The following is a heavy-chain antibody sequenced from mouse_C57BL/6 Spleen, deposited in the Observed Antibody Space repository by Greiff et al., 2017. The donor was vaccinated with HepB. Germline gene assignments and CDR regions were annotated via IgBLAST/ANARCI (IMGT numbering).Heavy chain of an antibody. CDR2: IYPGDGDT. V-gene: IGHV1-82*01. D-gene: IGHD1-1*01. CDR3: AVVATDY. Sequence: QVQLQHSGPELVKPGATVKISCKASGYAFSSSWMNWVKQRPGKGLEWIGRIYPGDGDTNYNGKFKGKATLTADKASSTAYMQLSSLTSEDSAVYFCAVVATDYWGQGTTLTVSS. J-gene: IGHJ2*01. CDR1: GYAFSSSW.